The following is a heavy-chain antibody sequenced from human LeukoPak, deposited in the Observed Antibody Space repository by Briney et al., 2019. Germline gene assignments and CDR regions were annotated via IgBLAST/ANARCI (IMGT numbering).Heavy chain of an antibody. V-gene: IGHV3-30*02. CDR2: IRYDGSNK. J-gene: IGHJ4*02. CDR3: AKDHGIVVVPAAIGYFDY. D-gene: IGHD2-2*02. CDR1: GFTFSSYG. Sequence: PGGSLRLSCAASGFTFSSYGMHWVRQAPGKGLEWVAFIRYDGSNKYYADSVKGRFTISRDNSKNTLYLQMNSLRAEDTAVYYCAKDHGIVVVPAAIGYFDYWGQGTLVTVSS.